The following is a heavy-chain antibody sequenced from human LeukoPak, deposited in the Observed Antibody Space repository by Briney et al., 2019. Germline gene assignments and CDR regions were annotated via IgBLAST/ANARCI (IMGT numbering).Heavy chain of an antibody. CDR2: IYTSGST. CDR1: GGSISSGSYY. V-gene: IGHV4-61*02. Sequence: SETLSLTCTVSGGSISSGSYYWSWIRQPAGKGLEWIGRIYTSGSTNYNPSLKSRVTISVDTSKNQFSLKLSSVTAADTAVYYCARGMLYYDILTGYRDYYMDVWGKGTTVTISS. J-gene: IGHJ6*03. D-gene: IGHD3-9*01. CDR3: ARGMLYYDILTGYRDYYMDV.